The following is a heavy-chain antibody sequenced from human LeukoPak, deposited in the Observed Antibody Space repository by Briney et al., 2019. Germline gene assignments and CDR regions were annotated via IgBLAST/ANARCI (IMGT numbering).Heavy chain of an antibody. CDR3: ARAPNSAWHNFDY. D-gene: IGHD6-19*01. CDR2: ISNDENNK. Sequence: GSLRLSCAASGFIFSGYAMHWVRQAPGQGLEGVAVISNDENNKNHADSAKGRFTISRDNSKNTLYLQMNSLRAEDTAVYFCARAPNSAWHNFDYWGQGTLVTVSS. J-gene: IGHJ4*02. V-gene: IGHV3-30*04. CDR1: GFIFSGYA.